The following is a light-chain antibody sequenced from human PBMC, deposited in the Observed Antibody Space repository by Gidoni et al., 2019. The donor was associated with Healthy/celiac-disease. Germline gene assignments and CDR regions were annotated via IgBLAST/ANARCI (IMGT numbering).Light chain of an antibody. J-gene: IGKJ4*01. Sequence: DTQMPQSPSSCPASVEARVTITCRASQGIRSDLGWYQQKPGKAPKRLIYAASSLQSGVPSRFSGSGSGTEFTLTISSLQPEDFATYYCLQDNSYPLTFGGGTKVEIK. V-gene: IGKV1-17*01. CDR2: AAS. CDR3: LQDNSYPLT. CDR1: QGIRSD.